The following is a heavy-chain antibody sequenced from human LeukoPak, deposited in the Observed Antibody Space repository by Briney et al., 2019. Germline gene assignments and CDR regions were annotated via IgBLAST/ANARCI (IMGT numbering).Heavy chain of an antibody. CDR1: GFTFSTYG. CDR3: AREDNSGYFPLDY. Sequence: GGSLRLSCAASGFTFSTYGMHWVRRAPGKGREWVAIIWYDGSNEYYGDSVNGRFTISRDNSKNTLYLQMNSLRAEDTAVYYCAREDNSGYFPLDYWGQGTLVTVSS. CDR2: IWYDGSNE. J-gene: IGHJ4*02. V-gene: IGHV3-33*01. D-gene: IGHD3-22*01.